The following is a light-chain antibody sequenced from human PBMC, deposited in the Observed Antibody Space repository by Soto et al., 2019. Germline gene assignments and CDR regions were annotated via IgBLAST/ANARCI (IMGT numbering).Light chain of an antibody. CDR2: SNY. V-gene: IGLV1-44*01. CDR1: SSNIVSNT. J-gene: IGLJ1*01. CDR3: AAWDDILNGYV. Sequence: QSVLTQPPSASGTPGQRVTISCSGSSSNIVSNTVTWYQQLPGTAPKLVIYSNYDRPSGVPDRFSGSTSGTSASLVIRGLQSEHEADYYCAAWDDILNGYVFGGGTKLTVL.